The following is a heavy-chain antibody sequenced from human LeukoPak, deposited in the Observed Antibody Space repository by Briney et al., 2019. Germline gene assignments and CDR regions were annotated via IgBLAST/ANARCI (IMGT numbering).Heavy chain of an antibody. D-gene: IGHD6-13*01. CDR2: IKQDGSEK. CDR3: ARDGGEGIAAAGTEFYYYYYMDV. CDR1: GFTFSSYW. J-gene: IGHJ6*03. V-gene: IGHV3-7*01. Sequence: GGSLRLSCAASGFTFSSYWMSWVRQAPGKGLEWVANIKQDGSEKYYVDSVKGRFTISRDNAKNSLYLQMNSLRAEDTAVYYCARDGGEGIAAAGTEFYYYYYMDVWGKGTTVTVSS.